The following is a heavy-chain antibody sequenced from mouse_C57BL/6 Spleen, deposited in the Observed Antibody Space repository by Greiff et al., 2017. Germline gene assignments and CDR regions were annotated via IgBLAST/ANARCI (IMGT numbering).Heavy chain of an antibody. CDR1: GFTFSDYY. CDR3: ARQEDYGSRDWYFDV. CDR2: ISNGGGST. V-gene: IGHV5-12*01. J-gene: IGHJ1*03. D-gene: IGHD1-1*01. Sequence: EVQRVESGGGLVQPGGSLKLSCAASGFTFSDYYMYWVRQTPEKRLEWVAYISNGGGSTYYPATVKGRFTISRDNAKNTLYRQMSRLKSEDTAMYDCARQEDYGSRDWYFDVWGTGTTVTVSS.